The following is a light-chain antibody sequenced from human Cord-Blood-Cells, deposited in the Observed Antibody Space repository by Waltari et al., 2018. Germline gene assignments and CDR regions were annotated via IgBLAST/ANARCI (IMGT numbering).Light chain of an antibody. CDR1: QSLLHSNGYNY. V-gene: IGKV2-28*01. CDR3: MRALQTPFT. J-gene: IGKJ3*01. CDR2: LGS. Sequence: IVMTQSPLSLPVTPGEPASISCRSSQSLLHSNGYNYLDWYLQKPGQSPQLLIYLGSNRASGVPDRFSGSGSGTDFTLKISRVEAEDVGVYYCMRALQTPFTFGPGTKVDIK.